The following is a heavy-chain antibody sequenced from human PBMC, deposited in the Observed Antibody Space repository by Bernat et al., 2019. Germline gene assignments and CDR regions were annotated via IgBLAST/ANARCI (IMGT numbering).Heavy chain of an antibody. CDR3: ATGGGYGSGSYYTPNPPEDY. CDR1: GFTFSSYG. CDR2: IWYDGSNK. V-gene: IGHV3-33*01. D-gene: IGHD3-10*01. Sequence: QVQLVESGGGVVQPGRSLRLSCAASGFTFSSYGMHWVRQAPGKGLEWVAVIWYDGSNKYYADSVKGRFTISRDNSKNTLYLQMNSLRAEDTAVYYCATGGGYGSGSYYTPNPPEDYWGQGTLVTVSS. J-gene: IGHJ4*02.